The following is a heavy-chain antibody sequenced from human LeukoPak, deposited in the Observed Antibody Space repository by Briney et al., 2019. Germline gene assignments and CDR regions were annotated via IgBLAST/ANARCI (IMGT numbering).Heavy chain of an antibody. CDR3: ARDEVGATGDDAFDI. J-gene: IGHJ3*02. V-gene: IGHV4-4*07. CDR1: GGSISSYY. Sequence: SETLSLTCTVSGGSISSYYWSWIRQPAGRGLEWIGRIYTSGSTNYNPSLKSRVTMSVDTSKNQFSLKLSSVTAADTAVYYCARDEVGATGDDAFDIWGQGTMVTVSS. D-gene: IGHD1-26*01. CDR2: IYTSGST.